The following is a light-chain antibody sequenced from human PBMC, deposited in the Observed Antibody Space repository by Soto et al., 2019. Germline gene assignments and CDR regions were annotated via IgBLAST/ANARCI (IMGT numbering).Light chain of an antibody. CDR1: SSDVGDYNH. V-gene: IGLV2-8*01. Sequence: QSLLTQTPSASGFPGQSVTISCTGTSSDVGDYNHVSWYQQHPGKAPKLMIYEVSKRPSGVPDRFSGSKSGNTASLTVSGLQAEDEADYYCSSYAGSSSNSYVFGTGTKVTVL. CDR2: EVS. CDR3: SSYAGSSSNSYV. J-gene: IGLJ1*01.